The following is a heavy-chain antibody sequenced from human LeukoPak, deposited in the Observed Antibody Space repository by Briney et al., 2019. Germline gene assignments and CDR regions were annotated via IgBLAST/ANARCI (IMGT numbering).Heavy chain of an antibody. CDR2: INPNSGGT. CDR3: AREISDYASAY. D-gene: IGHD4-17*01. CDR1: GYPFTGYY. J-gene: IGHJ4*02. Sequence: ASVKVSCKASGYPFTGYYIHWVRQAPGQGLEWMGWINPNSGGTHYGQKFQGRVTMTSDTSITTAYMDLSRLTSDDTAVYYCAREISDYASAYWGQGTMVTVSS. V-gene: IGHV1-2*02.